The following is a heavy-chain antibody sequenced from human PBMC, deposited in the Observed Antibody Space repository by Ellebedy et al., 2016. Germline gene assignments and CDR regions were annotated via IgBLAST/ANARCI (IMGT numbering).Heavy chain of an antibody. Sequence: GGSLRLSCAASGFTFSSYGMHWVRQAPGKGLEWVAVISYDGSNKYYADSVKGRFTISRDNSKNTLYLQMNSLRAEDTAVYYCAKDLEDWGQGTLVTVSS. CDR1: GFTFSSYG. CDR2: ISYDGSNK. CDR3: AKDLED. V-gene: IGHV3-30*18. J-gene: IGHJ4*02.